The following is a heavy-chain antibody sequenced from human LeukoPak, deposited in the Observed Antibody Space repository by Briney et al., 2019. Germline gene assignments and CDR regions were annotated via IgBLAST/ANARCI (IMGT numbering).Heavy chain of an antibody. CDR3: AKRDLVATKYIHY. CDR2: ISSRSGHT. J-gene: IGHJ4*02. V-gene: IGHV3-11*03. Sequence: GGSLRLSCAASGFTFSDYYMGWIRQAPGKGLEWVSHISSRSGHTNYADSVKGRFTISRDNSKNTLYLQMISLRAEDTAVYYCAKRDLVATKYIHYWGQGTLVTVSS. D-gene: IGHD5-12*01. CDR1: GFTFSDYY.